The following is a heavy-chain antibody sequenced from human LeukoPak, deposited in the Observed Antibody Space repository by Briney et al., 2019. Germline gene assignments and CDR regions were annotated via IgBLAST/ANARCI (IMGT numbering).Heavy chain of an antibody. V-gene: IGHV3-30*18. CDR3: AKDRRGYCSGGSCYYNFDY. J-gene: IGHJ4*02. CDR2: ISHDGSNK. D-gene: IGHD2-15*01. Sequence: GGSLRLSCAASGFTFSSYGMHWVRQAPGKGLEWVAVISHDGSNKYYADPVKGRFTISRDNSKNTLYLQMNSLRAEDTAVYYCAKDRRGYCSGGSCYYNFDYWGQGTLVTVSS. CDR1: GFTFSSYG.